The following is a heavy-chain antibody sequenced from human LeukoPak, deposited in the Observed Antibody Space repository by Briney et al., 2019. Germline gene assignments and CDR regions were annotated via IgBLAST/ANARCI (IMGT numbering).Heavy chain of an antibody. V-gene: IGHV4-59*12. CDR2: IHYTGST. Sequence: SETLSLTCTVSGGSINSYYWSWIRQPPGKGLESIGYIHYTGSTNYNPSLKSRVTISVDTSKNQFSLKLSSVTAADTAVYYCARGQDKGSPIDYWGQGTLVTVSS. CDR3: ARGQDKGSPIDY. CDR1: GGSINSYY. J-gene: IGHJ4*02.